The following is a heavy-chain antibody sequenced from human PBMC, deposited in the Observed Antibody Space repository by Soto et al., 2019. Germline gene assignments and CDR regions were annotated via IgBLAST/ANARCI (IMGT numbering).Heavy chain of an antibody. J-gene: IGHJ4*02. Sequence: QVQLVQSGAEVKKPGASVKVSCKASGYTFTSYAMHWVRQAPGQRLEWMGWINAGNGNTKYSQKFQGRVTITRDTSASTAYMELSSLRSEDTAVYYCARDGNYDILTGYYPFDYWGQGILVTVSS. CDR1: GYTFTSYA. CDR3: ARDGNYDILTGYYPFDY. D-gene: IGHD3-9*01. V-gene: IGHV1-3*01. CDR2: INAGNGNT.